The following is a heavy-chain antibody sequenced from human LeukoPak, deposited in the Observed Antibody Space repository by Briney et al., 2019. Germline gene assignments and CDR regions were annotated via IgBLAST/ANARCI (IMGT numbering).Heavy chain of an antibody. CDR3: ASSEWFDFDS. D-gene: IGHD3-3*01. V-gene: IGHV3-66*01. J-gene: IGHJ4*02. Sequence: PGGSLRLSCAASGFTVSTNYMSWVRQAPGKGLEWVSVIYIDGGTHYADSVTGRFTISRDNAKNSLYLQMNSLRVEDTAVYYCASSEWFDFDSWDPGTLVSVSS. CDR1: GFTVSTNY. CDR2: IYIDGGT.